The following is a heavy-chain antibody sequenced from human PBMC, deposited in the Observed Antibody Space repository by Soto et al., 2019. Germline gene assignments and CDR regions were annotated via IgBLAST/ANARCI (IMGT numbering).Heavy chain of an antibody. D-gene: IGHD3-3*01. Sequence: GGSLRLSCAASEFTFSDYAMTWVRQAPGKGLQWVSAISGNGAGTYYADSVKGRFTISRDNSKRTLFLQMNNLRAEDTAVYYCAKVGDDFWPGYYTGIIGRFDYWGQGTLVTVSS. V-gene: IGHV3-23*01. CDR2: ISGNGAGT. CDR3: AKVGDDFWPGYYTGIIGRFDY. CDR1: EFTFSDYA. J-gene: IGHJ4*02.